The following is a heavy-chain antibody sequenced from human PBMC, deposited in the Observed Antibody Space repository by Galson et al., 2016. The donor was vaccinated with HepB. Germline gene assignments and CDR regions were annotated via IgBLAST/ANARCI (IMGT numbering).Heavy chain of an antibody. CDR3: ARGSSGKRVDCCYYGMDV. D-gene: IGHD5-12*01. J-gene: IGHJ6*02. V-gene: IGHV3-72*01. Sequence: SLRLSCAASGFTFSDYYMDWVRQAPGKGLEWVGRARDKGHSYTTEYAASVKGRFTVSRDDSENSLYLQMNSLKTEDTAVYYCARGSSGKRVDCCYYGMDVWGQGTTVTVSS. CDR2: ARDKGHSYTT. CDR1: GFTFSDYY.